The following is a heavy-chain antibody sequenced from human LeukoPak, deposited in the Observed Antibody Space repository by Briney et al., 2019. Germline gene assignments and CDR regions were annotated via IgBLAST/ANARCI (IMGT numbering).Heavy chain of an antibody. CDR1: GYTFTSYD. J-gene: IGHJ4*02. V-gene: IGHV1-8*03. D-gene: IGHD2-15*01. Sequence: ASVNVSCKASGYTFTSYDINWVRQATGQGLEWMGWMNPNSGNTGYAQKFQGRVTITRNTSMSTAYMELSSLRSEDTAVYYCARGGCESCYNYWGQGTLVTVSS. CDR3: ARGGCESCYNY. CDR2: MNPNSGNT.